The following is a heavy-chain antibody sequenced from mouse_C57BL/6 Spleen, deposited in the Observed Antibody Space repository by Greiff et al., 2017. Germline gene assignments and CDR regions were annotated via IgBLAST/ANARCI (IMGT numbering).Heavy chain of an antibody. CDR3: TNYGSSYWYFDV. V-gene: IGHV14-4*01. D-gene: IGHD1-1*01. CDR2: IDPENGDT. CDR1: GFNIKDDY. J-gene: IGHJ1*03. Sequence: EVQLQQSGAELVRPGVSVKLSCTASGFNIKDDYMHWVKQRPEQGLEWIGWIDPENGDTEYASKFQGKATITADTSSNTAYLQLSSLTSEDTAVYYCTNYGSSYWYFDVWGTGTTVTVSS.